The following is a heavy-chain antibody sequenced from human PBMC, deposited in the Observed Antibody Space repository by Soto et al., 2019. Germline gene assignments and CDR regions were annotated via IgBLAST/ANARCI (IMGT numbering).Heavy chain of an antibody. J-gene: IGHJ5*02. CDR1: GGSISSGDYY. CDR3: ARGGMVLLWFGELGS. V-gene: IGHV4-30-4*01. CDR2: IYYSGST. Sequence: QVQLQESGPGLVKPSQTLSLTCTVSGGSISSGDYYWSWIRQPPGKGLEWIGYIYYSGSTYYNPSLKCLFTLSVDTTKNQFSLKLSSVTAADTAVYYCARGGMVLLWFGELGSWGQGTLVTVSS. D-gene: IGHD3-10*01.